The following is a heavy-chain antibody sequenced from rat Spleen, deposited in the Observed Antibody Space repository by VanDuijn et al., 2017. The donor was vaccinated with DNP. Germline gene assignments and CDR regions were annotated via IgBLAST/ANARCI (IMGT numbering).Heavy chain of an antibody. D-gene: IGHD1-1*01. CDR1: GFIFSDYA. CDR3: ARQELQWSHFDY. Sequence: EVQLVESGGGLVRPGNSLKLSCAASGFIFSDYAMAWVRQSPKMGLEWVATIIYDGSSTFYRDSVTGRFTISRDFAKSTLYLQMISLRSEDMATYYCARQELQWSHFDYWGQGVMVTVSS. J-gene: IGHJ2*01. CDR2: IIYDGSST. V-gene: IGHV5-17*01.